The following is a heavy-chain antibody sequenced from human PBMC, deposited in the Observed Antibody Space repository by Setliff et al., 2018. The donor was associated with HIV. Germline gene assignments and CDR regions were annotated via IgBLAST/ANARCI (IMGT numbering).Heavy chain of an antibody. J-gene: IGHJ4*02. D-gene: IGHD6-19*01. CDR3: ARAPYRSGWYGVDY. CDR1: GYTFTDHH. CDR2: VNPLLGLT. V-gene: IGHV1-46*04. Sequence: ASVKVSYKAFGYTFTDHHIHWMRQAPGHGLEWIGIVNPLLGLTSHSQKLQGRVTLTWDTSTSTVYMELTTLRSEDTAFYYCARAPYRSGWYGVDYWGRGTLVTVSS.